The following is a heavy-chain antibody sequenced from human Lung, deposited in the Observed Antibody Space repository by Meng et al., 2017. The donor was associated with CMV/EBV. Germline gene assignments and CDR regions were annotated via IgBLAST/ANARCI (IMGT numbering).Heavy chain of an antibody. V-gene: IGHV1-69*10. CDR3: ARDRTGDCSSTSCYNYYYYYGMDV. D-gene: IGHD2-2*02. J-gene: IGHJ6*02. CDR2: IIPILGIA. CDR1: GGTFSSYA. Sequence: SVKVSCKASGGTFSSYAISWVRQAPGQGLEWMGGIIPILGIANYAQKFQGRVTITADKSTSTAYMELSSLRSEDTALYYCARDRTGDCSSTSCYNYYYYYGMDVWGQGTTVTVSS.